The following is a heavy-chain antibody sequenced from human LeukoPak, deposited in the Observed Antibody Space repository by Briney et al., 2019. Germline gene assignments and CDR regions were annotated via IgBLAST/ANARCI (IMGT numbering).Heavy chain of an antibody. Sequence: PGGSLRLSCAASGFTFSDYYMSWIRQAPGKGLEWVSYISSSGSTIYYADSVKGRFTISRDNAKNSLYLQMNSLRAEDTAVYCCAREVGATHYYYYYYMDVWGKGTTVTVSS. CDR2: ISSSGSTI. J-gene: IGHJ6*03. CDR3: AREVGATHYYYYYYMDV. V-gene: IGHV3-11*04. D-gene: IGHD1-26*01. CDR1: GFTFSDYY.